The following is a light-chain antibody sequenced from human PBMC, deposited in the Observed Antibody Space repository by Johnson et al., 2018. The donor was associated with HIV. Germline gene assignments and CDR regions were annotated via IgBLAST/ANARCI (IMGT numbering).Light chain of an antibody. CDR3: ATWDSSLSTYV. CDR2: DNH. J-gene: IGLJ1*01. Sequence: QPVLTQPPSVSAAPGQKVTIPCSGSSSNIGNNYASWYQQVPGTAPKLLIYDNHKRPSGIPDRFSGSKSGTSATLGITGLQTGDEADYCCATWDSSLSTYVFGTGTKVTVL. V-gene: IGLV1-51*01. CDR1: SSNIGNNY.